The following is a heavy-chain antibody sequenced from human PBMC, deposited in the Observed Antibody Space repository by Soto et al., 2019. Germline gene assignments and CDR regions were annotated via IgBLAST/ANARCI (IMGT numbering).Heavy chain of an antibody. CDR3: AHKMDTVDWFGP. Sequence: ASGPTLVNPTPTLTLTCTFSGFSLSGGGVGVGWIRQPPGKALEWVALIYWNDDKRYSPSLKSRLTITKGTSKNQVVLTMTNMDPADTATYYCAHKMDTVDWFGPWGRGTLVTVSS. V-gene: IGHV2-5*01. CDR2: IYWNDDK. CDR1: GFSLSGGGVG. D-gene: IGHD5-18*01. J-gene: IGHJ5*02.